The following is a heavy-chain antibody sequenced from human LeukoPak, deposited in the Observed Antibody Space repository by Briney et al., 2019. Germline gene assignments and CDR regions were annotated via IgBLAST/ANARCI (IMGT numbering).Heavy chain of an antibody. CDR2: INPSGGST. J-gene: IGHJ5*02. Sequence: ASVKVSCKASGYTFTSYYMHWVRQAPGQGLEWMGIINPSGGSTSYAQKFQGRVTMTRDTSTSTAYMELRSLRSDDTAVYYCARDLRGQRRPSTWFDPWGQGTLVTVSS. D-gene: IGHD6-25*01. CDR3: ARDLRGQRRPSTWFDP. V-gene: IGHV1-46*01. CDR1: GYTFTSYY.